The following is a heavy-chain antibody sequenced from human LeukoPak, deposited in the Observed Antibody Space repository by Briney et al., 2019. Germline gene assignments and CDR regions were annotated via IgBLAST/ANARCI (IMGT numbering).Heavy chain of an antibody. CDR2: VYTTGST. CDR3: ARPVLAYCGGDCFKSLYAFDI. Sequence: NPSQTLSLTCTVSGGSISSGSYYWSWIRQPAGKGLEWIGRVYTTGSTNYNPPLKSRVTISLDTSKNQFSLKLSSVTAADTAVYYCARPVLAYCGGDCFKSLYAFDIWGQGTMVTVSS. D-gene: IGHD2-21*01. J-gene: IGHJ3*02. V-gene: IGHV4-61*02. CDR1: GGSISSGSYY.